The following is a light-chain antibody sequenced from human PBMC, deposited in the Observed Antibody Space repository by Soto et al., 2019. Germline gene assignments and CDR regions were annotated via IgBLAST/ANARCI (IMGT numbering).Light chain of an antibody. CDR2: DVS. CDR1: ISDVGGYNF. Sequence: QSALTQPDSVSGSPGQSITISCTGTISDVGGYNFVSWYQQYPGKAPKLMICDVSNRPSGVSNRFSGSKSGNTASLTISGLQAEDVADYYCSSFTGSNYVFGTGTKLTVL. CDR3: SSFTGSNYV. J-gene: IGLJ1*01. V-gene: IGLV2-14*03.